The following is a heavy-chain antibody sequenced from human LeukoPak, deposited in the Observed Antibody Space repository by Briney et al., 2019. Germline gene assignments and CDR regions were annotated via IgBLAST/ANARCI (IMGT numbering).Heavy chain of an antibody. D-gene: IGHD3/OR15-3a*01. CDR1: GFTFSSYA. Sequence: PGGSLRLSCADSGFTFSSYAMSWVRQAPGKGLEWVSSISDNGGSTYSADSVKGRFTISRDNSKNTLYLQMNSLRAEDTAVYYCAREFGLITSHWGQGTLVTVSS. V-gene: IGHV3-23*01. CDR3: AREFGLITSH. J-gene: IGHJ1*01. CDR2: ISDNGGST.